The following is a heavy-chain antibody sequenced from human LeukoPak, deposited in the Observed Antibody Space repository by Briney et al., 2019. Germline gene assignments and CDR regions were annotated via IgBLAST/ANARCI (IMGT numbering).Heavy chain of an antibody. CDR1: GGSISSDSYY. J-gene: IGHJ5*02. D-gene: IGHD3-10*01. V-gene: IGHV4-61*02. CDR3: AREYYYGSGVWFDP. Sequence: SETLSLTCTVSGGSISSDSYYWSWIWQPAGKGLEWIGRSYTRGSTNNNPSLKSRVTISVDTSKNQFSLKLSSVTAADTAVYYCAREYYYGSGVWFDPWGQGTLVTVSS. CDR2: SYTRGST.